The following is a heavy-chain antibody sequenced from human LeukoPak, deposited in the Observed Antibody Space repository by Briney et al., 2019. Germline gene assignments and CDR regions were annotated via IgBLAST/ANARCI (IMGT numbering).Heavy chain of an antibody. Sequence: GGSLRLSCAASGFAVSSSYMTWVRQAPGKGLEWVSVVYSGGITYYADSVKGRFVISGDNSKNTLYLQMNSLRAEDTAVYYCARGVDVWGQGTTVTVSS. CDR2: VYSGGIT. J-gene: IGHJ6*02. CDR3: ARGVDV. V-gene: IGHV3-66*01. CDR1: GFAVSSSY.